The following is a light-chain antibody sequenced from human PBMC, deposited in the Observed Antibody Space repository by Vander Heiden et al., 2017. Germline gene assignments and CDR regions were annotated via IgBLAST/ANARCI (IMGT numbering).Light chain of an antibody. Sequence: SNELTQPPSVSVSPGQTARITCFGEELGDKNVYWYQQKPGQSPALVIYQRDRRPSGIPDRISGSISGNTATLIISGTQAMDEAEYYCQAWDSFSFTAPFGGGTKLTVL. J-gene: IGLJ3*02. CDR3: QAWDSFSFTAP. CDR1: ELGDKN. CDR2: QRD. V-gene: IGLV3-1*01.